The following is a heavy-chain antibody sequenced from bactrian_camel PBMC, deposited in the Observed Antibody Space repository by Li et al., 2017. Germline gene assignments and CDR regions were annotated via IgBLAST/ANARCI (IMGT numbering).Heavy chain of an antibody. CDR1: GYTSNMYC. CDR2: IHSGGT. D-gene: IGHD4*01. V-gene: IGHV3S31*01. CDR3: AADICLFPGNLLLASRFRD. J-gene: IGHJ4*01. Sequence: VQLVESGGGLVPIGGSLRLSCAASGYTSNMYCMGWFRQAPGQEREGVAFIHSGGTFYDDSVKGRFTFSKDNTKNALYLQMNSLKPEDSAMYYCAADICLFPGNLLLASRFRDWGQGTQVTVS.